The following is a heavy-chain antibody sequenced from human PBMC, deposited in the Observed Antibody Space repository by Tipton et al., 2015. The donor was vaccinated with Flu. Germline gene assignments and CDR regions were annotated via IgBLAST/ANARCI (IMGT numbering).Heavy chain of an antibody. J-gene: IGHJ5*02. D-gene: IGHD4-11*01. CDR3: ARRDYSNYVSDPKSWFDP. Sequence: TLSLTCTVSGGSVSSPEYYWTWIRQPLGKGLDYIGQISSSGSTNNNPSLKSRVTLSVDTSKNHFSLKMKSVTATDMAVYYCARRDYSNYVSDPKSWFDPWGQGTLVAVSS. CDR1: GGSVSSPEYY. CDR2: ISSSGST. V-gene: IGHV4-61*03.